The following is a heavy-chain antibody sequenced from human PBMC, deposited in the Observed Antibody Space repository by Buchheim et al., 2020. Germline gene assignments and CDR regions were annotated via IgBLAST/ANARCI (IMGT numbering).Heavy chain of an antibody. CDR1: GFIFTRYW. J-gene: IGHJ3*02. D-gene: IGHD4-23*01. V-gene: IGHV3-7*01. Sequence: EVQLVESGGGLVQPGGSLRLSCAASGFIFTRYWMTWVRQAPGKGLEWVANINQDESENYYVDSVKGRFTISSDNAKNSLYLQMSSLTAEDTAVYYCAKSSVVTGIDAFDIWGQGT. CDR3: AKSSVVTGIDAFDI. CDR2: INQDESEN.